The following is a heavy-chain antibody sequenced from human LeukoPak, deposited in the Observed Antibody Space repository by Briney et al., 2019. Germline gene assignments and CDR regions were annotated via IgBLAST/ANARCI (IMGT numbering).Heavy chain of an antibody. D-gene: IGHD1-26*01. Sequence: PGGSLRLSYAASGFTVSSNYMSRVRQAPGKGLEWVSVIYSGGSTYYVDSVKGRFTISRHNSKNTLYLQMNSLRAEDTAVYYCARLRRSGARDYWGQGTLVTVSS. CDR1: GFTVSSNY. CDR2: IYSGGST. J-gene: IGHJ4*02. CDR3: ARLRRSGARDY. V-gene: IGHV3-53*04.